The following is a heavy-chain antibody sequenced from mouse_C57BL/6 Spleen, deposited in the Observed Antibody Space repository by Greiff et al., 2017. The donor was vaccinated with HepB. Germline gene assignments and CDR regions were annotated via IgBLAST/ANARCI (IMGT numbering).Heavy chain of an antibody. V-gene: IGHV5-4*01. CDR2: ISDGGSYT. Sequence: EVMLVESGGGLVKPGGSLKLSCAASGFTFSSYAMSWVRQTPEKRLEWVATISDGGSYTYYPDNVKGRFTISRDNAKNNLYLQMSHLKSEDTAMYYCARDQGYDGYAYFDYWGQGTTLTVSS. D-gene: IGHD2-3*01. CDR3: ARDQGYDGYAYFDY. J-gene: IGHJ2*01. CDR1: GFTFSSYA.